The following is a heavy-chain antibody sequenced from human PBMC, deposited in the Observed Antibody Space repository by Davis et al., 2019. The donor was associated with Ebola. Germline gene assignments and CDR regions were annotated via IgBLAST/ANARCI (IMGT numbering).Heavy chain of an antibody. CDR2: ISYDGSNK. CDR3: AREIMITFGGVIVSYRAFDI. V-gene: IGHV3-30*03. D-gene: IGHD3-16*02. J-gene: IGHJ3*02. Sequence: GGSLRLSCAASGFTFSSYGMHWVRQAPGKGLEWVAVISYDGSNKYYADSVKGRLTISRDNSQNTLYLQMNSLRAEDTAVYYCAREIMITFGGVIVSYRAFDIWGQGTMVTVSS. CDR1: GFTFSSYG.